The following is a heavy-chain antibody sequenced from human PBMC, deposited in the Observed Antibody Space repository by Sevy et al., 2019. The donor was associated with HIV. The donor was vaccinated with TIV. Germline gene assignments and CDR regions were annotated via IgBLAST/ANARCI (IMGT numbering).Heavy chain of an antibody. J-gene: IGHJ4*02. CDR1: GGSVSTDSYY. V-gene: IGHV4-61*01. D-gene: IGHD4-17*01. CDR3: ARCRSPYGDYATGSFDY. CDR2: LFYSGST. Sequence: SETLSLTCTVSGGSVSTDSYYWSWIRQPPGKGLEWIGYLFYSGSTNYNSSLKSRVTISLDTSKNQFSLKLSSVTAAHTAVYYCARCRSPYGDYATGSFDYWGQGALVTVSS.